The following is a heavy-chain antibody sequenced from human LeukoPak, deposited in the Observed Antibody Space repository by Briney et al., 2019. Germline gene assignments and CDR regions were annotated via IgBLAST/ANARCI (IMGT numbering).Heavy chain of an antibody. J-gene: IGHJ3*02. CDR2: INPNSGGT. D-gene: IGHD3-3*01. CDR1: GYTFTDYY. Sequence: ASVKVSCKASGYTFTDYYMHWVRQAPGQGLEWMGWINPNSGGTNYAQKFQGRVTMTRDTSISTAYMELSRLRSDDTAVYYCARLGYDLGEHAFDIWGQGTMVTVSS. V-gene: IGHV1-2*02. CDR3: ARLGYDLGEHAFDI.